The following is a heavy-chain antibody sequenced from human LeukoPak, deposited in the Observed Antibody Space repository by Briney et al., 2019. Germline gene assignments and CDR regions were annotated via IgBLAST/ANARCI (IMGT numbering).Heavy chain of an antibody. CDR1: GYSISSGYY. CDR3: GSQREWSLTEYHFDY. D-gene: IGHD3-3*01. Sequence: PSETLSLTCTVSGYSISSGYYCGWIRQPPGRGPEWIGSVYHSGSTYYNPSLKSRVTISTDKSKNQFSLKLTSVTAADTAVYYCGSQREWSLTEYHFDYWGQGTLVTVSS. J-gene: IGHJ4*02. CDR2: VYHSGST. V-gene: IGHV4-38-2*02.